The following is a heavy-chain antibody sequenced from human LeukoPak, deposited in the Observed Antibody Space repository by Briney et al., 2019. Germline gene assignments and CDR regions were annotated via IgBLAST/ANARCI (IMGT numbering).Heavy chain of an antibody. CDR2: IYSGGST. CDR3: ARRVCSGGICAYDY. Sequence: GGSLRLSCAASGFTVSNNYMAWVRQAPGKGLEWVSLIYSGGSTYYADSVKGRFTISRDNSKNTLYLQMNSLRAEDTAIYYCARRVCSGGICAYDYWGQGTLVTVSS. CDR1: GFTVSNNY. J-gene: IGHJ4*02. D-gene: IGHD2-15*01. V-gene: IGHV3-53*01.